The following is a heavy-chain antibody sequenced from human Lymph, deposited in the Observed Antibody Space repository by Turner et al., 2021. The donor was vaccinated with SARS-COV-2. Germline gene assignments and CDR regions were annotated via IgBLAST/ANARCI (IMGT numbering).Heavy chain of an antibody. CDR2: INPDSGGT. CDR3: ARGGLYYDDSSAYDGDAFDF. V-gene: IGHV1-2*02. J-gene: IGHJ3*01. Sequence: QVQLVQSGAEVTEPGASVQLSCEASGSTFTGYYMRWVRQASGQGLEWMGGINPDSGGTNYAQNFQDRVTITRDTSISTAYMELSRLRSDDTAVYYCARGGLYYDDSSAYDGDAFDFWGQGTMVTVSS. CDR1: GSTFTGYY. D-gene: IGHD3-22*01.